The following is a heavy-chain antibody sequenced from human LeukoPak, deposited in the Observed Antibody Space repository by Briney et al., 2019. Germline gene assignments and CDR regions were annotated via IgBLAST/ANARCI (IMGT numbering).Heavy chain of an antibody. CDR3: AKDSSSWLNWFDP. J-gene: IGHJ5*02. V-gene: IGHV3-30*02. D-gene: IGHD6-13*01. CDR2: IRYDGSNK. Sequence: PGGSLRLSCAASGFTLSSYGMHWVRQAPGKGLEWVAFIRYDGSNKYYADSVKGRFTISRDNSKNTLYLQMNSLRAEDTAVYYCAKDSSSWLNWFDPWGQGTLVTVSS. CDR1: GFTLSSYG.